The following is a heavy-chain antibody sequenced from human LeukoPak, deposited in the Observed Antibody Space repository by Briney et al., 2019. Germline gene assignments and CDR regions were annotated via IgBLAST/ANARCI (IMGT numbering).Heavy chain of an antibody. Sequence: GGSLRLSCAASGFTFSSYEMNWVRQAPGKGLEWISWIGTTGTTTYYADSVKGRFTISRDNAKDSLYLQMNSLRAEDTAVYYCARDGMTRTRSYFDYWGQGTLVTVSS. CDR2: IGTTGTTT. CDR1: GFTFSSYE. J-gene: IGHJ4*02. V-gene: IGHV3-48*03. CDR3: ARDGMTRTRSYFDY.